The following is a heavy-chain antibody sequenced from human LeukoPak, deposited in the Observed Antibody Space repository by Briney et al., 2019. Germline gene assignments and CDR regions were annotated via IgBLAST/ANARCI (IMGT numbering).Heavy chain of an antibody. D-gene: IGHD6-13*01. CDR2: INHSGST. CDR3: RYSSSYPTSQTYAFDI. J-gene: IGHJ3*02. CDR1: GGSFSGYY. V-gene: IGHV4-34*01. Sequence: PSETLSLTCAVYGGSFSGYYWSWIRQPPGKGLEWIGEINHSGSTNYNPSLKSRVTISVDTSKNQFSLKLSSVTAADTAVYYCRYSSSYPTSQTYAFDIWGQGTMVTVSS.